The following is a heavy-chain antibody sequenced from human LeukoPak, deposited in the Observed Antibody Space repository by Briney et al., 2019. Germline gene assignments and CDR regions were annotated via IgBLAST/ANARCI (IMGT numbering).Heavy chain of an antibody. J-gene: IGHJ6*03. CDR1: GFTFSSYW. D-gene: IGHD2-8*02. Sequence: GGSLRLSCAASGFTFSSYWMSWVRQAPGKGLEWVANIKQDGSEKYYVDSVKGRFTISRDNADRSLYLQMTSLRVEDTAVYFCASRYCTGVNCFAASYMCMDVWGKGTTVTVSS. CDR3: ASRYCTGVNCFAASYMCMDV. CDR2: IKQDGSEK. V-gene: IGHV3-7*01.